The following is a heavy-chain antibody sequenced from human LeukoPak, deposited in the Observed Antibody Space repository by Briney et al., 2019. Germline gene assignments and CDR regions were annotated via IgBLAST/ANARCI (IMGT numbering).Heavy chain of an antibody. CDR3: ARGGGSSS. D-gene: IGHD6-6*01. V-gene: IGHV3-7*01. Sequence: GGSLRLSCAASGFSFSNFWMSWVRQAPGKGLEWVANIKPDGSATNYVDSVKGRFTISIDNAKNSLDLQMNSLRAEDTAVYYCARGGGSSSWGQGTLVTVSS. J-gene: IGHJ5*02. CDR1: GFSFSNFW. CDR2: IKPDGSAT.